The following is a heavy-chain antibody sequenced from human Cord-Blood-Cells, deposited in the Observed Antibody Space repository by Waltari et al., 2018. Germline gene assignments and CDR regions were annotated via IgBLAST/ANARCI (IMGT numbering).Heavy chain of an antibody. D-gene: IGHD2-2*02. CDR3: AREGYCSSTSCYRGWFDP. V-gene: IGHV1-69*01. CDR1: GGTFSSYA. CDR2: IIPIFGTA. Sequence: QVQLVQSGAEVKKPGSSVKVSCKASGGTFSSYAISWVRQAPGQGLEWMGGIIPIFGTANDAQKFQGRVTITADESTSTAYMELSSLRSEDTAVYYCAREGYCSSTSCYRGWFDPWGQGTLVTVSS. J-gene: IGHJ5*02.